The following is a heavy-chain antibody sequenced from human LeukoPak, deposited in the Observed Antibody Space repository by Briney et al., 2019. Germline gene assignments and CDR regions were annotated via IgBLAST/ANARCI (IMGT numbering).Heavy chain of an antibody. V-gene: IGHV4-4*02. CDR1: GGSISSSNW. Sequence: SGTLSLTCAVSGGSISSSNWWSWVRPPPGKGLEWIGEIYHSGSTNYNPSLKSRVTISVDKSKNQFSLKLSSVTAADTAVYYCATTAGGIAVAHFDYWGQGTLVTVSS. D-gene: IGHD6-19*01. CDR3: ATTAGGIAVAHFDY. CDR2: IYHSGST. J-gene: IGHJ4*02.